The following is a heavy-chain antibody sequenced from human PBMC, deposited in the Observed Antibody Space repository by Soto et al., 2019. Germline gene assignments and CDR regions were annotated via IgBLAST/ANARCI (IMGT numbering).Heavy chain of an antibody. J-gene: IGHJ4*02. CDR1: GFTFSSYA. V-gene: IGHV3-23*01. CDR2: ISGSGGST. CDR3: ARRGSGSYYDY. D-gene: IGHD1-26*01. Sequence: EVQLLESGGGLVQPGGSLRLSCAASGFTFSSYAMRWVRQAPGKGLEWVSAISGSGGSTYYADSVKGRFTISRDNSKTTLYLQMNSLRAEDKAVYYCARRGSGSYYDYWGQGTLVTVSS.